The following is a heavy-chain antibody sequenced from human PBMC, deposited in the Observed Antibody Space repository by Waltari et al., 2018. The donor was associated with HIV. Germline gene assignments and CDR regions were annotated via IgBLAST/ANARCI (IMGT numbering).Heavy chain of an antibody. CDR1: GYRFTTYW. CDR3: ARRSGGPTRNRDY. Sequence: EVQLVQSGAEVKKPGESLKISCKGSGYRFTTYWIGWVRQMPGKGLEWMGIICPGDSDTKYSPSFHGQVTISADKSISTAYLQWSSLKASDTAMYYCARRSGGPTRNRDYWGQGTLVIVSS. CDR2: ICPGDSDT. D-gene: IGHD6-19*01. J-gene: IGHJ4*02. V-gene: IGHV5-51*03.